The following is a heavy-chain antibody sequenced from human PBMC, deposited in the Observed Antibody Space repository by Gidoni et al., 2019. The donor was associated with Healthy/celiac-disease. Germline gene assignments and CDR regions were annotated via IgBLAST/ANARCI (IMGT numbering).Heavy chain of an antibody. Sequence: QVQLVQSGAEVKKPGASVKVSCKASGYTFTGYYMHWVRQAPGQGLEWMGWINPNSGGTNYAQKFQGRVTMTRDTSISTAYMELSRLRSDDTAVYYCAVGDYGDYLRRRYYYYYGMDVWGQGTTVTVSS. V-gene: IGHV1-2*02. CDR2: INPNSGGT. D-gene: IGHD4-17*01. CDR1: GYTFTGYY. CDR3: AVGDYGDYLRRRYYYYYGMDV. J-gene: IGHJ6*02.